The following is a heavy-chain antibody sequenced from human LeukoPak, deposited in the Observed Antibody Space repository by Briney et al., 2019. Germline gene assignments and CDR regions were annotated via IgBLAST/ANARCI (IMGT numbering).Heavy chain of an antibody. D-gene: IGHD5-24*01. CDR2: ISWDGGST. Sequence: GGSLRLSCAASGFTFSSYAMHWVRQAPGKGLEWVSLISWDGGSTYYADSVKGRFTISRDNSKSSLYLQMNSLRTEDTALYYCAKDRDGYNTPLGFDYWGQGTLVTVSS. CDR3: AKDRDGYNTPLGFDY. J-gene: IGHJ4*02. V-gene: IGHV3-43*01. CDR1: GFTFSSYA.